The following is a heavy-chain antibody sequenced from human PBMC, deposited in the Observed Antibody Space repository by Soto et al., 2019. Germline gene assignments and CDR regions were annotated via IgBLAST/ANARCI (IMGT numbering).Heavy chain of an antibody. CDR3: ARGRPNYFYYGLDV. V-gene: IGHV4-30-4*01. Sequence: PSETLSLTCTVSGGSIKSDYYWAWVRQFPGGGLQWMGYKYYSGATDSDPSLERRVSFSVDMSKNQFSLNLTSVTVADTAVYYCARGRPNYFYYGLDVWGQGIPVTVSS. CDR1: GGSIKSDYY. J-gene: IGHJ6*02. CDR2: KYYSGAT.